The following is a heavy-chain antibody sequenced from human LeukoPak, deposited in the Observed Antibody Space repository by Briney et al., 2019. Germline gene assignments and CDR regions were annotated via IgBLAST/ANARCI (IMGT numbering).Heavy chain of an antibody. D-gene: IGHD3-3*01. V-gene: IGHV4-59*01. Sequence: PSETLSLTCTVSDGSISSYYWNWIRQPPAKGLEGIGYIHYSGGTYYNPSLTSRVTISLDTSKKQFSLKLNSVTAADTAVYYCATILGVANRIDSWGQGTLVTVSS. CDR3: ATILGVANRIDS. J-gene: IGHJ4*02. CDR1: DGSISSYY. CDR2: IHYSGGT.